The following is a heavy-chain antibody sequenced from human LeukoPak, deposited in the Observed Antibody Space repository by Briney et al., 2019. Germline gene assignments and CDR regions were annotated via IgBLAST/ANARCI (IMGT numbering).Heavy chain of an antibody. V-gene: IGHV4-4*07. D-gene: IGHD4-17*01. Sequence: KPSETLSLTCTVSGGSISSYYWSWIRQPAGKGLEWIGRIYTSGSNNYNPSLKIRITISVDTSKNQFSLKLSSVTAADTAVYYCAGTTVTTHDIDYWGQGTLVTVSS. CDR1: GGSISSYY. J-gene: IGHJ4*02. CDR2: IYTSGSN. CDR3: AGTTVTTHDIDY.